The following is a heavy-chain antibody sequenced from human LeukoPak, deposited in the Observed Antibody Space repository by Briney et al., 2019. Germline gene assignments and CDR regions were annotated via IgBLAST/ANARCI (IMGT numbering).Heavy chain of an antibody. D-gene: IGHD2-21*01. J-gene: IGHJ6*02. CDR3: ARCGGTCSLPSTSAMDV. CDR1: GFIFSSHA. CDR2: ISSDGRHI. V-gene: IGHV3-30*04. Sequence: GRSLRLSCAASGFIFSSHAVHWVRQAPGKGLEWVAVISSDGRHIFYADSVKGRFTISRDNSKNTLYLQMNSLRAEDTALYLCARCGGTCSLPSTSAMDVWGQGTTVTVS.